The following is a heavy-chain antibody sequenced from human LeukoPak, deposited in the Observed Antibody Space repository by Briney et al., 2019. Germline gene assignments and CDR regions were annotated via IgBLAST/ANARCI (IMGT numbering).Heavy chain of an antibody. CDR3: TRGLAPDPGYFDS. V-gene: IGHV3-53*01. CDR2: FFTNGNT. CDR1: GFSDSSNY. J-gene: IGHJ4*02. D-gene: IGHD1-14*01. Sequence: PGGSLRLSCVVSGFSDSSNYMSWVRQAPGKGLEWVSSFFTNGNTYYADSVEGRFTISRDNSKNTVYLQMNRLRAEDTAVYYCTRGLAPDPGYFDSWGQGTLVTVSS.